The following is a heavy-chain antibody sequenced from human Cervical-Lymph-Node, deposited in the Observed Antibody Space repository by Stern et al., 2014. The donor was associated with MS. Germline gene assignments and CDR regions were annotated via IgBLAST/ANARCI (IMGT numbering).Heavy chain of an antibody. CDR2: IFPKLGTT. J-gene: IGHJ3*01. CDR1: GGTFSSYA. Sequence: QVQLVQSGAEVKKPGSSVRVSCKASGGTFSSYAINWVRQAPGQGLQWLGGIFPKLGTTKYAQKFQDRVTLNADESTSTAYLDLSSLKSEDTAIYYCARGGERHVVSLPAAIVTFDLWGQGTMVTVSS. V-gene: IGHV1-69*01. CDR3: ARGGERHVVSLPAAIVTFDL. D-gene: IGHD2-2*02.